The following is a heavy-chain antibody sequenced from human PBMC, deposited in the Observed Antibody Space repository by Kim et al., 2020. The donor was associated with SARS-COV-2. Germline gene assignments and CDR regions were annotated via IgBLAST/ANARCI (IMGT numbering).Heavy chain of an antibody. CDR3: AITALSGYYFVY. CDR2: ISSSSSYI. CDR1: GFTFSTYS. Sequence: GGSLRLSCAASGFTFSTYSMNWVRQAPGKGLEWVSSISSSSSYIYYADSVKGRFTISRDNAKNSVYLQMNSLRAEDTSVYYCAITALSGYYFVYWGQGTLVTVSS. D-gene: IGHD3-22*01. J-gene: IGHJ4*02. V-gene: IGHV3-21*01.